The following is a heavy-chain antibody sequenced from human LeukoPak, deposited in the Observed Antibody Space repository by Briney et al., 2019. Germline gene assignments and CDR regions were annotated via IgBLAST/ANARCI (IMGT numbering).Heavy chain of an antibody. CDR2: INPSGGST. Sequence: ASVKVSCKASGYTFTGYYMHWVRQAPGQGLEWMGIINPSGGSTSYAQKFQGRVTMTRDTSTSTVYMELSSLRSEDTAGYYCARDLAQIAAAGIWAFDIWGQGTMVTVSS. CDR1: GYTFTGYY. D-gene: IGHD6-13*01. V-gene: IGHV1-46*01. J-gene: IGHJ3*02. CDR3: ARDLAQIAAAGIWAFDI.